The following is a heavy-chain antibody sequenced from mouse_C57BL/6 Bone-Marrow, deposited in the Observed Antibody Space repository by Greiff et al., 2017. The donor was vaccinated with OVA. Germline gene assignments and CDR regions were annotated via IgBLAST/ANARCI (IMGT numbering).Heavy chain of an antibody. CDR2: ISSGSSTI. Sequence: VQLQQSGGGLVKPGGSLKLSCAASGFTFSDYGMHWVRQAPEKGLEWVAYISSGSSTIYYADTVKGRFTISRDNAKNTLFLQMPSLRSEDTAMYYCARRAQATFYAMDYWGQGTSVTVSS. D-gene: IGHD3-2*02. CDR3: ARRAQATFYAMDY. V-gene: IGHV5-17*01. CDR1: GFTFSDYG. J-gene: IGHJ4*01.